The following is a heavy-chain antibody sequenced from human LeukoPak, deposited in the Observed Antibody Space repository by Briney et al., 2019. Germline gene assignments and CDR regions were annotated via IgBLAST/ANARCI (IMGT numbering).Heavy chain of an antibody. CDR1: RGTFSSYA. J-gene: IGHJ4*02. CDR2: IIPIFGTA. CDR3: ARAIFRGYSSSSGGDY. V-gene: IGHV1-69*13. Sequence: SVKVSCKASRGTFSSYAISWVRQAPGQGLEWMGGIIPIFGTANYAQKFQGRVTITADESTSTAYMELSSLRSEDTAVYYCARAIFRGYSSSSGGDYWGQGTLVTVSS. D-gene: IGHD6-6*01.